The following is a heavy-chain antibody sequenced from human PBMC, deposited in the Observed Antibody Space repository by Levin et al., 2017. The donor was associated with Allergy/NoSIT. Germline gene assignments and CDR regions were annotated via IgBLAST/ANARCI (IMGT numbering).Heavy chain of an antibody. J-gene: IGHJ6*02. V-gene: IGHV4-34*01. CDR3: ARVRVILTGYYRGSQATYYYGMDV. CDR2: IDHSGST. CDR1: GGSFSDYY. D-gene: IGHD3-9*01. Sequence: GSLRLSCAVSGGSFSDYYWSWIRQPPGKGLEWIGEIDHSGSTNYNPSLKSRVTISINTSENQVSLKLSSVTAVDTAVYYCARVRVILTGYYRGSQATYYYGMDVWGQGTTVTVSS.